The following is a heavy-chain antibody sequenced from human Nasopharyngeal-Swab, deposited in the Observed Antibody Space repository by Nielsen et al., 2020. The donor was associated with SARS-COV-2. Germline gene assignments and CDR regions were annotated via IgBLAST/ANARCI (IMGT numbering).Heavy chain of an antibody. D-gene: IGHD1-26*01. CDR3: ARSVGSFYGQGAFDI. CDR2: IRSKTYGGAP. CDR1: GFPFGDYA. J-gene: IGHJ3*02. Sequence: GGSLRLSCTTSGFPFGDYAMSWFRQAPGKGLEWEGFIRSKTYGGAPEYAASVKGRFTISRDGAESIAYLQMNSLKTEDTAVYYCARSVGSFYGQGAFDIWGQGTMVTVSS. V-gene: IGHV3-49*01.